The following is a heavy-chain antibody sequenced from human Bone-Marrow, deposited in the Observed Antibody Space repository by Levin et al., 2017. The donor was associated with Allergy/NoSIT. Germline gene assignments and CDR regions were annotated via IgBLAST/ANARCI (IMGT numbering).Heavy chain of an antibody. CDR1: GVTFNNHT. V-gene: IGHV3-30-3*01. J-gene: IGHJ6*02. D-gene: IGHD3-3*01. CDR2: ISSDGSSK. Sequence: PGGSLRLSCAASGVTFNNHTLHWVRQAPGKGLEWVALISSDGSSKYYADSVKGHFTISRDNSKNTLYLEMSSLRAEDTAVYYCARVRRGDFWSGYYGYYYYYGMDVWGQGTTVTVSS. CDR3: ARVRRGDFWSGYYGYYYYYGMDV.